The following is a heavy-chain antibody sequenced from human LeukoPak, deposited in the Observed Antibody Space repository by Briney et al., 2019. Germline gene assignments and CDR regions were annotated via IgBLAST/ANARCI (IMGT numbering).Heavy chain of an antibody. J-gene: IGHJ4*02. D-gene: IGHD2-2*01. CDR1: GYTFTSYG. V-gene: IGHV1-18*01. CDR2: ISAYNGNT. Sequence: ASVKVSCKASGYTFTSYGISWVRQAPGQGLEWMGWISAYNGNTNYAQKLQGRVTMTTDTSTSTAYMELRSLRSDDTAVYYCARDYPLYCSSTSCPIEWGQGTLVTVSS. CDR3: ARDYPLYCSSTSCPIE.